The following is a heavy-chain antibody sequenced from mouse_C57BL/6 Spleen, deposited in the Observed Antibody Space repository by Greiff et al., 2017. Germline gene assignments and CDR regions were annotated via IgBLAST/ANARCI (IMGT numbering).Heavy chain of an antibody. CDR1: GFTFSDYY. J-gene: IGHJ4*01. CDR2: INYDGSST. CDR3: ARSPLDY. V-gene: IGHV5-16*01. Sequence: EVKLMESEGGLVQPGSSMKLSCTASGFTFSDYYMAWVRQVPEKGLEWVANINYDGSSTYYLDSLKSRFIISRDNAKNILYLQMISLTAEDTATYYCARSPLDYWGQGTSVTVSS.